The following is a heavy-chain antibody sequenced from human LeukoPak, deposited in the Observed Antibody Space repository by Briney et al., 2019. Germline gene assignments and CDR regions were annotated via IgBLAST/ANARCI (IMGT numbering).Heavy chain of an antibody. CDR2: IYYSGST. CDR3: ARAVVVVAATGGGNWFDP. J-gene: IGHJ5*02. CDR1: GGSISSYY. V-gene: IGHV4-59*12. Sequence: SETLSLTCTVSGGSISSYYWSWIRQPPGKGLEWIGYIYYSGSTNYNPSLKSRVTISVDTSQNQFSLKLSSVTAADTAVYYCARAVVVVAATGGGNWFDPWGQGTLVTVSS. D-gene: IGHD2-15*01.